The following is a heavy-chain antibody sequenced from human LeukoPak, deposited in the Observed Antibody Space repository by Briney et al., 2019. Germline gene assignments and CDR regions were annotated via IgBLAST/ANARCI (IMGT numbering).Heavy chain of an antibody. J-gene: IGHJ6*03. Sequence: GGSLRLSCAASGLTFSTYSMNWVRQAPGKGLEWVSSISSSSSNIYYADSVKGRFTISRDNAKNSLYLQMNSLRAEDTAVYYCARDSSTDYYYYNMDVWGKGTTVTVSS. CDR3: ARDSSTDYYYYNMDV. CDR2: ISSSSSNI. CDR1: GLTFSTYS. D-gene: IGHD2/OR15-2a*01. V-gene: IGHV3-21*01.